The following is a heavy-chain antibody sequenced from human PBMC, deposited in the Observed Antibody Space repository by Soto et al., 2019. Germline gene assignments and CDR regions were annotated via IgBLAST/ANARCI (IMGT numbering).Heavy chain of an antibody. V-gene: IGHV4-59*01. J-gene: IGHJ3*02. D-gene: IGHD6-6*01. CDR2: IYYSGST. CDR1: GGSISSYY. CDR3: AREPIAAKPNAFDI. Sequence: SETLSLTCSVSGGSISSYYWSWIRQPPGKGLEWIGYIYYSGSTNYNPSLKSRVTISVDTSKNQFSLKLSSVTAADTAVYYCAREPIAAKPNAFDIWGQGTMVTVSS.